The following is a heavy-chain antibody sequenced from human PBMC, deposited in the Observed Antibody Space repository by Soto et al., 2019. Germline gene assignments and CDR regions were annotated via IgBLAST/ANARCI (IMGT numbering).Heavy chain of an antibody. CDR1: GYSFTSYW. J-gene: IGHJ4*02. CDR3: ARRTYESGWRHYFDY. V-gene: IGHV5-51*01. Sequence: PGESLKISCKGSGYSFTSYWIGWVRQMPGKGLEWMGIIYPGDSDTRYSPSFQGQVTISADKSISTAYLQWNTLRASDTAIYYCARRTYESGWRHYFDYWGQGTLVTVSS. CDR2: IYPGDSDT. D-gene: IGHD6-19*01.